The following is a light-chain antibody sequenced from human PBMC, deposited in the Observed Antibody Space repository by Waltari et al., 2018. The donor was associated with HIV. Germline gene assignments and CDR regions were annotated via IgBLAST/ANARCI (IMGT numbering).Light chain of an antibody. CDR3: SSYAGNNNLV. CDR1: SSDIGAYNS. V-gene: IGLV2-8*01. Sequence: QSALTQPPSASGSPGQSVTISCTGTSSDIGAYNSVSWYQQHPGKAPKVMIYEVSKRPSGVPYRFSGSKSGSTASLTVSGLQAEDEADYYCSSYAGNNNLVFGGGTKVTVL. CDR2: EVS. J-gene: IGLJ3*02.